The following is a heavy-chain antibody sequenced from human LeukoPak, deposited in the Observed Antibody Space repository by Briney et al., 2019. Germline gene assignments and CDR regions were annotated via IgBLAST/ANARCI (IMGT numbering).Heavy chain of an antibody. D-gene: IGHD5-18*01. CDR2: IYYSGST. CDR3: ARKIIGSSYGYDY. Sequence: SETLSLTCTVSGGSISSYYWSWIRQPPGKGLEWIGYIYYSGSTNYNPSLKSRVTISVDTSKNQFSLKLSSVTAADTAVYYCARKIIGSSYGYDYWGQGTLVTVSS. CDR1: GGSISSYY. V-gene: IGHV4-59*01. J-gene: IGHJ4*02.